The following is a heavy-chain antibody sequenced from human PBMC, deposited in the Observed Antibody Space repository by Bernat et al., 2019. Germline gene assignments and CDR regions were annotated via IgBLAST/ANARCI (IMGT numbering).Heavy chain of an antibody. CDR3: ARHGGSSGWNFDY. J-gene: IGHJ4*02. V-gene: IGHV4-39*01. CDR2: IYYSGST. Sequence: QLQLQESGPGLVKPSETLSLTCTVSGGSISSSSYYWGWIRQPPGKGLEGIGSIYYSGSTYFNPSLKSRVTISVDTSKNQFSLKLSSVTAADTAVDYCARHGGSSGWNFDYWGQGTLVTVSS. D-gene: IGHD6-19*01. CDR1: GGSISSSSYY.